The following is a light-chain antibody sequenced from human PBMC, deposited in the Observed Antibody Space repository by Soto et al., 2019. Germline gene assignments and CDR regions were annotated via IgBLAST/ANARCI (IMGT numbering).Light chain of an antibody. J-gene: IGKJ4*01. Sequence: DIVLTQTPLSSPVALGQPASISCRSSQSLLHSDGNTYLSWLHQRPAQPPRLLIYKVSNRFSGVPDRSSGSGTGTDFTLKINRVQSEDVGLYYSMQATQTPLTFGGGPNVHIK. CDR3: MQATQTPLT. CDR1: QSLLHSDGNTY. V-gene: IGKV2-24*01. CDR2: KVS.